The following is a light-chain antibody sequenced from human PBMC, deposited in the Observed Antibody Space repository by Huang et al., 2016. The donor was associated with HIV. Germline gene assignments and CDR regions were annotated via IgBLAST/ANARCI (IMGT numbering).Light chain of an antibody. CDR1: QSLSSQ. J-gene: IGKJ1*01. V-gene: IGKV3-15*01. CDR2: GVS. CDR3: QQYNDWPLT. Sequence: EIVMTQSPATLSVSPGERVTLSCRASQSLSSQLAWYQQKRGQAPRLLIYGVSTRATDIPARFSGSVSGTDFTLTINSLQSEDFATYYCQQYNDWPLTFGQGTEVEIK.